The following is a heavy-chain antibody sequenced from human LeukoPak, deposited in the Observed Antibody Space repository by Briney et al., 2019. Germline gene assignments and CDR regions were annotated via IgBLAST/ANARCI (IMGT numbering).Heavy chain of an antibody. V-gene: IGHV4-34*12. CDR1: GGSSSDYY. CDR3: ARVGGVTIMVPRFFDF. D-gene: IGHD5-24*01. J-gene: IGHJ4*02. CDR2: MFYSGRT. Sequence: SETLSLSCTVYGGSSSDYYWGWIRQPPGKGLECIGTMFYSGRTYYNPSLKSRVSISVDTYKNQFSLKLSSVTAADTAVYYCARVGGVTIMVPRFFDFWGQGTLVSVPS.